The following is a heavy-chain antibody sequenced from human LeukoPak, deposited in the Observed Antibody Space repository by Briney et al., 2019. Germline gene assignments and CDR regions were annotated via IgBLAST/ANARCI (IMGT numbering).Heavy chain of an antibody. V-gene: IGHV4-34*01. CDR2: ISHSGST. CDR1: NGSFSAYY. CDR3: ARRYCRGGSCYMRGYYGMDV. J-gene: IGHJ6*04. D-gene: IGHD2-15*01. Sequence: SETLSLTCAVSNGSFSAYYWRWIRQSPGKGLQWIGEISHSGSTNYNPSLKLRVSISLDTSKNQFSLSMSSVSAADTAVYFCARRYCRGGSCYMRGYYGMDVWATGTTVIVSS.